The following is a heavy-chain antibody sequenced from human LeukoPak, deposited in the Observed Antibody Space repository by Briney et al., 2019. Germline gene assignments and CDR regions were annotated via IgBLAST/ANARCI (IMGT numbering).Heavy chain of an antibody. D-gene: IGHD6-13*01. J-gene: IGHJ4*02. Sequence: GGSLRLPCAASGFTFSSYSMNWVRQAPGKGLEWVSSISSSSSYIYYADSVKGRFTISRDNAKNSLYLQMNSLRAEDTAVYYCARDMLVNPDSEYYFDYWGQGTLVTVSS. CDR1: GFTFSSYS. CDR3: ARDMLVNPDSEYYFDY. V-gene: IGHV3-21*01. CDR2: ISSSSSYI.